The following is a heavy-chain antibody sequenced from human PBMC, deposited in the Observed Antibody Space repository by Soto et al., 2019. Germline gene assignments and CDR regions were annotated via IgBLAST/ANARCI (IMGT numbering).Heavy chain of an antibody. CDR1: GVSISSGNYY. V-gene: IGHV4-31*03. D-gene: IGHD2-8*02. CDR2: LSYSGNT. CDR3: AILGFCPGGGDNCDWFDN. Sequence: QVQLQESGTGLVKPSQTLSLTSTVTGVSISSGNYYWSWIRQHPGKGLEWIGFLSYSGNTYYNPSVKSRVTISVDTSENQFSLELTSVTAADTAVYYCAILGFCPGGGDNCDWFDNWGQGTLVTVSS. J-gene: IGHJ5*02.